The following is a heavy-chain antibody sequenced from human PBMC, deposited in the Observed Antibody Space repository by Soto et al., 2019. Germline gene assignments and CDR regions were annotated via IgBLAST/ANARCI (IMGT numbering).Heavy chain of an antibody. D-gene: IGHD5-12*01. J-gene: IGHJ6*02. V-gene: IGHV1-2*04. CDR3: AREARGYSGYDAHYYYGMDV. CDR1: GYTFTGYY. CDR2: INPNSGGT. Sequence: ASVKVSGKASGYTFTGYYMHWVRQAPGQGLEWMGWINPNSGGTNYAQKFQGWVTMTRDTSISTAYMELSRLRSDDTAVYYCAREARGYSGYDAHYYYGMDVWGQGTTVTVSS.